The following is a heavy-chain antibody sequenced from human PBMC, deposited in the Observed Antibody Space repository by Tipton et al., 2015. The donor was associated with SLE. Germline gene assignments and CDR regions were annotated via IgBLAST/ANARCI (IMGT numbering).Heavy chain of an antibody. J-gene: IGHJ3*02. V-gene: IGHV4-59*01. CDR3: ASYGGSSWGDAFDI. CDR1: GGSISSYY. CDR2: IYYSGST. Sequence: GSLRLSCTVSGGSISSYYWSWIRQPPGKGLEWIGYIYYSGSTNYNPSLKSRVTISVDTSKNQFSLKLSSVTAADTAVYYCASYGGSSWGDAFDIWGQGTMVTVSS. D-gene: IGHD6-13*01.